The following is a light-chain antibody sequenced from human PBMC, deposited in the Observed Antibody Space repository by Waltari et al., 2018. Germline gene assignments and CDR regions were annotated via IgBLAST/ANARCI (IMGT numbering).Light chain of an antibody. CDR1: QSVLYSSNNKNY. CDR3: QQYYSSPST. V-gene: IGKV4-1*01. CDR2: WAS. J-gene: IGKJ1*01. Sequence: DIVMTQSPDSLAVSLGERATINCKSSQSVLYSSNNKNYLAWYQQKPRQPPRLIIYWASTRESGVPARFSGSGSGTDFTLTISSLQAEDVAVYHCQQYYSSPSTFGQGTKVEIK.